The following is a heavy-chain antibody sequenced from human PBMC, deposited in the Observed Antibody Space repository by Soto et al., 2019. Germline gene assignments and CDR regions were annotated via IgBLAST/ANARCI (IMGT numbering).Heavy chain of an antibody. D-gene: IGHD6-6*01. CDR3: ARDRIAARPSWFDP. J-gene: IGHJ5*02. V-gene: IGHV1-69*13. CDR2: IIPIFGTA. CDR1: GGTFSSYA. Sequence: SVKVSGKASGGTFSSYAISWVRQAPGQGLEWMGGIIPIFGTANYAQKFQGRVTITADESTSTAYMELSSLRSEDTAVYYCARDRIAARPSWFDPWGQGTLVTVSS.